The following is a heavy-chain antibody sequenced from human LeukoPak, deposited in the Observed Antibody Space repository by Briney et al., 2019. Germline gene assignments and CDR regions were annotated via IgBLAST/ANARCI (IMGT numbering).Heavy chain of an antibody. J-gene: IGHJ4*02. CDR1: GGSISSYY. CDR3: ARAFTYYYDSSGYYLDY. D-gene: IGHD3-22*01. Sequence: SETLSLTCTASGGSISSYYWSWIRQPPGKGLEWIGYIYYSGSTNYNPSLKSRVTISVDTSKNQFSLKLSSVTAADTAVYYCARAFTYYYDSSGYYLDYWGQGTLVTVSS. CDR2: IYYSGST. V-gene: IGHV4-59*01.